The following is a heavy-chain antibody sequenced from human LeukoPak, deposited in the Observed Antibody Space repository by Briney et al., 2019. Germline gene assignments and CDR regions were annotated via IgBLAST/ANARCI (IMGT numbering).Heavy chain of an antibody. CDR1: GYTFTGYY. Sequence: ASVKVSCKASGYTFTGYYMHWVRQAPGQGLEWMGWINPNSGGTNYAQKFRGRVTMTRDTSISTAYMELSRLRSDDTAVYYCAREGGGVVTLLHYWGQGTLVTVSS. V-gene: IGHV1-2*02. CDR3: AREGGGVVTLLHY. D-gene: IGHD3-3*01. J-gene: IGHJ4*02. CDR2: INPNSGGT.